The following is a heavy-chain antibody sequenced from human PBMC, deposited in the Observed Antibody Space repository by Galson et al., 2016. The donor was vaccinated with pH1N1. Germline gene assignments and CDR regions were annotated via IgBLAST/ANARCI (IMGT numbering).Heavy chain of an antibody. D-gene: IGHD4-17*01. Sequence: LRLSCAASGFTFSSYGMHWVRQAPGKGLEWVAVISYDGSNKYYADSVKGRFTISRDNSKNTLYLQMNSLRAEDMAVYYCAKSPLFDGDYVGMDVWGQGTTVTVSS. CDR2: ISYDGSNK. V-gene: IGHV3-30*18. CDR3: AKSPLFDGDYVGMDV. CDR1: GFTFSSYG. J-gene: IGHJ6*02.